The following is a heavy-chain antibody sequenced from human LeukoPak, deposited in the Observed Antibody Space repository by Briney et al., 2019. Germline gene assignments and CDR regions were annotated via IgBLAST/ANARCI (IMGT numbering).Heavy chain of an antibody. Sequence: PGGSLRLSXAASGFTFSGYWMHWVRQAPGKGLVWVSRINRDANITNYADSVKGRFSISRDNAKNTLYLQMNNLGGEDTAVYYSAIMATIAGVDHWGQGTLVTVSS. CDR3: AIMATIAGVDH. CDR2: INRDANIT. J-gene: IGHJ4*02. V-gene: IGHV3-74*01. D-gene: IGHD5-12*01. CDR1: GFTFSGYW.